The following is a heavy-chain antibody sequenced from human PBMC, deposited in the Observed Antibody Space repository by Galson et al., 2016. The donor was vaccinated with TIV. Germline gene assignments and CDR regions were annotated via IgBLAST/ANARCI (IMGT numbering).Heavy chain of an antibody. V-gene: IGHV4-61*01. Sequence: ETLSLTCAVSGASVSSGNYYWTWIRQPPGKGLECIGYIFSSGSTKYNPSLKSRVAISVDTSRNQFSLKLTSVTAADTAVYYCARDSWGSGYNSGWEGFDLWGKGQWSPSLQ. J-gene: IGHJ3*01. D-gene: IGHD6-19*01. CDR1: GASVSSGNYY. CDR3: ARDSWGSGYNSGWEGFDL. CDR2: IFSSGST.